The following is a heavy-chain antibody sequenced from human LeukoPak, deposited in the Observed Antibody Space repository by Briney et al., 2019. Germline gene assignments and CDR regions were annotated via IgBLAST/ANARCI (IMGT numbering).Heavy chain of an antibody. V-gene: IGHV3-48*02. CDR3: VRDHNYYFGY. J-gene: IGHJ4*02. CDR1: GFTLSSYN. CDR2: ITTSIDII. Sequence: GVSLRLSCAASGFTLSSYNMNWVRQAPGKGLEWISYITTSIDIISYADSVKGRFTISRDNAKNSLYLQMDSLRDEDTAVYYCVRDHNYYFGYWGQGILVTVS.